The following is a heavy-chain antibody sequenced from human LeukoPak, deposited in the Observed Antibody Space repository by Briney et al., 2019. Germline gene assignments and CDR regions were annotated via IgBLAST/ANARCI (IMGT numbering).Heavy chain of an antibody. CDR1: GGSFSGYY. Sequence: SETLSLTCAVYGGSFSGYYWSWIRQPPGKGLEWIGEINHSGSTNYNPSLKSRVTISADTSKNQFSLKLSSVTAADTAVYYCAPRGADSSGYEDYWGQGTLVTVSS. D-gene: IGHD3-22*01. J-gene: IGHJ4*02. CDR3: APRGADSSGYEDY. CDR2: INHSGST. V-gene: IGHV4-34*01.